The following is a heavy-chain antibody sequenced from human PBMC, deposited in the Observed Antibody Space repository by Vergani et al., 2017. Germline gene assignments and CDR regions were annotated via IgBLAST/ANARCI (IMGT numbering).Heavy chain of an antibody. J-gene: IGHJ4*02. CDR3: ARDLRDDIMIGPDNMPFDS. CDR1: GAPISYWC. Sequence: QVQMQESGPGLVKTSETLSLTCSASGAPISYWCWSWLRQPAGKGLEWIGRLCPSGSTNYKPSLKSRVTMSIDTSKNQFSLKIKSVTAADTALYFCARDLRDDIMIGPDNMPFDSWGQGTLVTVSS. V-gene: IGHV4-4*07. CDR2: LCPSGST. D-gene: IGHD3-9*01.